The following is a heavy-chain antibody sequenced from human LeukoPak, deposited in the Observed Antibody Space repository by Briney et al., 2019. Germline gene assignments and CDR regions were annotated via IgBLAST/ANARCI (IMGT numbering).Heavy chain of an antibody. D-gene: IGHD2-2*01. Sequence: PSETLSLTCTVSGGSISSGGYYWSWIRQPPGKGLEWIGYIYHSGSTYYNPSLKSRVTISVDRSKNQFSLKLSSVTAADTAVYYCARALGPDIVVVPAAIWFDPWGQGTLVTVSS. CDR3: ARALGPDIVVVPAAIWFDP. CDR2: IYHSGST. J-gene: IGHJ5*02. CDR1: GGSISSGGYY. V-gene: IGHV4-30-2*01.